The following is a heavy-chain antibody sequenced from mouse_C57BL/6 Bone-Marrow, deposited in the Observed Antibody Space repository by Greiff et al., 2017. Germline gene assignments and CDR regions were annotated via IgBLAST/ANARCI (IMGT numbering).Heavy chain of an antibody. D-gene: IGHD1-1*01. CDR3: ARDYGSSCWCFDV. V-gene: IGHV1-85*01. J-gene: IGHJ1*03. CDR2: IYPRDGST. Sequence: QVQLQQSGPELVKPGASVKLSCKASGYTFTSYDINWVKQRPGQGLEWIGWIYPRDGSTKYNEKFKGKATLTVDTSSNTAYMELHSLTSEDSAVYFCARDYGSSCWCFDVWGTGTTVTVSS. CDR1: GYTFTSYD.